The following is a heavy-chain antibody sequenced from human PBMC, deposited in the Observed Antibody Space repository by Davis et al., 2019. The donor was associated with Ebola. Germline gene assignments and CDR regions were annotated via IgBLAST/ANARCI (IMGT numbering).Heavy chain of an antibody. CDR2: INHSGST. V-gene: IGHV4-34*01. CDR3: ARRPGWNQLHFDY. Sequence: MPGGSLRLSCAVYNGSFSTYYWSWIRQPPGKGLEWIGEINHSGSTNYNPSLKSRVTISVDTSKNQFSLKLNSVTAADTAVYYCARRPGWNQLHFDYWGQGALVTVSS. J-gene: IGHJ4*02. CDR1: NGSFSTYY. D-gene: IGHD1-14*01.